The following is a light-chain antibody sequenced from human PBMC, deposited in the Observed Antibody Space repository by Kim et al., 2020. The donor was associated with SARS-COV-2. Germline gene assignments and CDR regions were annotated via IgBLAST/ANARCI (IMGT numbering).Light chain of an antibody. CDR2: RNN. V-gene: IGLV10-54*01. CDR3: SAWDSSLSAWV. Sequence: RQTATINYIGNSNNVGNQGAAWLQHHQGHPPKLLSYRNNNRPSGISERLSASRSGNTASLTITGRQPEDDADYYCSAWDSSLSAWVFGGGTQLTVL. J-gene: IGLJ3*02. CDR1: SNNVGNQG.